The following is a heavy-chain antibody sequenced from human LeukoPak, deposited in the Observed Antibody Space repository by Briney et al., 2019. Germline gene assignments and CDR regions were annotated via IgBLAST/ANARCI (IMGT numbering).Heavy chain of an antibody. V-gene: IGHV3-30*18. CDR1: GFTFSSYG. J-gene: IGHJ4*02. CDR2: ISYDGSNK. CDR3: AKDKGAVTGTFDY. D-gene: IGHD1-14*01. Sequence: PGRSLTLTCAASGFTFSSYGMHWVRQAPGKGLEWVAVISYDGSNKHYADSVKGRFTISRDNSKNTLYLQMNSLRAEDTAVYYCAKDKGAVTGTFDYWGQGTLVTVSS.